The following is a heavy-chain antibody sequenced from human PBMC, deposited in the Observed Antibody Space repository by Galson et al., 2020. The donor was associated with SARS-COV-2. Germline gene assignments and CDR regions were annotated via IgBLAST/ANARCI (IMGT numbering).Heavy chain of an antibody. CDR2: ISWNSGII. Sequence: SLKISCAASGFTFDDYAMHWVRQAPGKGLEWVSGISWNSGIIGYADSVKGRFTISRDNAKNSLYLQMNSLRAEDTALYYCAREDTAMVGGFDYWGQGTLVTVSS. CDR1: GFTFDDYA. D-gene: IGHD5-18*01. CDR3: AREDTAMVGGFDY. V-gene: IGHV3-9*01. J-gene: IGHJ4*02.